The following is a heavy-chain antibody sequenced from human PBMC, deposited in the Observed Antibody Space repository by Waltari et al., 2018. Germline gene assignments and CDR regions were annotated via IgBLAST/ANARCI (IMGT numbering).Heavy chain of an antibody. J-gene: IGHJ5*02. V-gene: IGHV3-21*06. CDR3: ARGKAFDP. CDR1: GFSFDEYS. Sequence: VRLVESGGGRVEPGESLRLSCVGSGFSFDEYSMNWVRQAPGKGLEWVSSLNHGGDYKGYADSVEGRFTISRDNDKNTLYLQMNDLRVDDTAIYYCARGKAFDPWGQGTRVNVSS. CDR2: LNHGGDYK.